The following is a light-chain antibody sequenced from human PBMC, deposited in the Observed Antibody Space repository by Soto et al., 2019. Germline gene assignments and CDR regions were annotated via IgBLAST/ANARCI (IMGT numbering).Light chain of an antibody. CDR2: GAS. CDR1: QSFSSH. J-gene: IGKJ5*01. V-gene: IGKV3-15*01. CDR3: KQYNNWPPIT. Sequence: EIVMTQSPATLSVSPGERDALXCRASQSFSSHLDWYQQKPGEAPRLLIYGASTRATTIQARFSGSGSGTESTLNISSLQSEDFAVYYCKQYNNWPPITFGQGTRLEI.